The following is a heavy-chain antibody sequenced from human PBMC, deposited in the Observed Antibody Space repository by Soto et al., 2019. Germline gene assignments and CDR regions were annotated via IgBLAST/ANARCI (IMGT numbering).Heavy chain of an antibody. Sequence: GGSLRLSCAASGFTFSSYAMSWVRQAPGKGLEWVSAISGSGGSTYYSDSVKGRFTISRDNSKNTLYLQMNSLRAEDTSVYYCAKDSSGWSRPLGFDYWGQGTLVTVSS. D-gene: IGHD6-19*01. CDR3: AKDSSGWSRPLGFDY. J-gene: IGHJ4*02. CDR2: ISGSGGST. V-gene: IGHV3-23*01. CDR1: GFTFSSYA.